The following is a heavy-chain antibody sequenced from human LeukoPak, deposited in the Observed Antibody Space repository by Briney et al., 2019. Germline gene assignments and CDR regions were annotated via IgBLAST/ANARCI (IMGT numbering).Heavy chain of an antibody. J-gene: IGHJ4*02. CDR2: IYYSGST. V-gene: IGHV4-59*08. CDR1: GGPISSYY. Sequence: PSETLSLTCTVSGGPISSYYWSWIRQPPGKGLEWIGYIYYSGSTNYNPSLKSRVTISVDTSKNQFSLKLSSVTAADTAVYYCASTVTWGQGTLVTVSS. CDR3: ASTVT. D-gene: IGHD4-17*01.